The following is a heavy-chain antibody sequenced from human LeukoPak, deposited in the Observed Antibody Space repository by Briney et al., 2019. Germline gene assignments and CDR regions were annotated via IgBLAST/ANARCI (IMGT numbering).Heavy chain of an antibody. V-gene: IGHV1-2*02. Sequence: ASVKVSCKASGYTFTGYYMHWVRQAPGQGLEWMGWINPNSGGTNYGQTFKGRVTMTRDTSISTAYMELSRLRSDDTAVYYWARDDQLLINWFDPWGQGTLVTVSS. J-gene: IGHJ5*02. CDR3: ARDDQLLINWFDP. CDR2: INPNSGGT. CDR1: GYTFTGYY. D-gene: IGHD2-2*01.